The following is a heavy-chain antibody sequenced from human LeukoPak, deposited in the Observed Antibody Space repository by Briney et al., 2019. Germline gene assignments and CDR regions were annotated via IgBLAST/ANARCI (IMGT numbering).Heavy chain of an antibody. D-gene: IGHD3-3*01. CDR2: ISGSGAST. V-gene: IGHV3-23*01. CDR1: GFTFSSYA. J-gene: IGHJ6*03. CDR3: AKDARYYDFWSGHLDYYYYMDV. Sequence: GGSLRLSCAASGFTFSSYAMSWVRQAPGKGLEWVSAISGSGASTYYTDSVKGRFTISRDNSKNTLYLLMNSLRAEDTAVYYCAKDARYYDFWSGHLDYYYYMDVWGKGTTVTVSS.